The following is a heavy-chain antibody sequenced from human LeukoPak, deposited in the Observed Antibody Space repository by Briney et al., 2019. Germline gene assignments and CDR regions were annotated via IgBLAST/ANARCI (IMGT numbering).Heavy chain of an antibody. CDR3: ARERKIRSIYPDY. CDR1: GFTFSSYE. CDR2: ISSSGSTI. Sequence: GGSLRLSCAASGFTFSSYEMNCVRGAPGKGLEWVSYISSSGSTIYYTDSVKGRFTISRDNAKNSLYLQMNSLRAEDTAVYYCARERKIRSIYPDYWGQGTLVTVSS. D-gene: IGHD3-3*02. J-gene: IGHJ4*02. V-gene: IGHV3-48*03.